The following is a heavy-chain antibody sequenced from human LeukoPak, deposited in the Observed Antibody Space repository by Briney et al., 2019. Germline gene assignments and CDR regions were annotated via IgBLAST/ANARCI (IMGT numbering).Heavy chain of an antibody. CDR1: GFTFSSSA. J-gene: IGHJ4*02. Sequence: GGSLRLSCAASGFTFSSSAMSWVRQAPGEGLEWVSAISNNGGYTYYADSVQGRFTISRDNSKSTLCLQMNSLRAEDTAVYYCAKQLGYCSDGSCYFPYWGQGTLVTVSS. V-gene: IGHV3-23*01. CDR2: ISNNGGYT. D-gene: IGHD2-15*01. CDR3: AKQLGYCSDGSCYFPY.